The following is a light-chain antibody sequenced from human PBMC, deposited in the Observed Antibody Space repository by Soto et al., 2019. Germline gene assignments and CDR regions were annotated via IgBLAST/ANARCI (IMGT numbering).Light chain of an antibody. CDR3: QQYGSSPPYT. CDR1: QSVSSSY. J-gene: IGKJ2*01. CDR2: GAS. Sequence: EIVLTQSPGTLSLSPGERATLSCRASQSVSSSYLAWDQQIPGQAPRLLIYGASSRATGIPDRFSGSGYGTDFTLTISRLEPEDIAVYYCQQYGSSPPYTFGQGTKLEIK. V-gene: IGKV3-20*01.